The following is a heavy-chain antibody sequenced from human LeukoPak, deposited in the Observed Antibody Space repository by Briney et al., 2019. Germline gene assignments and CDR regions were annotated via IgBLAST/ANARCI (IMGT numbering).Heavy chain of an antibody. J-gene: IGHJ4*02. CDR3: AKDQGDYSSGWSIFDY. V-gene: IGHV3-7*05. Sequence: GGSLRLSCTASGFTFSTYWMTWVRQAQGKGLEWVADIKQDGSEKRYADSVKGRFTISRDNAKNLLYLQVNSLRAEDTAVYYCAKDQGDYSSGWSIFDYWGQGSLVTVSS. D-gene: IGHD6-19*01. CDR1: GFTFSTYW. CDR2: IKQDGSEK.